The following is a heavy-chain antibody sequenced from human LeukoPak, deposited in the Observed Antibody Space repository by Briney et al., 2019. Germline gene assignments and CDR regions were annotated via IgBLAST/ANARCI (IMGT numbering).Heavy chain of an antibody. CDR2: INAGNGNT. Sequence: VASVKVSCKASGYTFISYAMHWVRQAPGQRLEWMGWINAGNGNTKYSQKFQGRVTITRDTSASTAYMELSSLRSEDTAVYYCARASGDGSFDYWGQGTLVTVSS. CDR3: ARASGDGSFDY. V-gene: IGHV1-3*01. J-gene: IGHJ4*02. CDR1: GYTFISYA. D-gene: IGHD1-14*01.